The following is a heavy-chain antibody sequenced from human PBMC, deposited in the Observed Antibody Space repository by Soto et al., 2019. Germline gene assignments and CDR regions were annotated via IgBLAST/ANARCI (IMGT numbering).Heavy chain of an antibody. CDR1: GGSISSYY. V-gene: IGHV4-59*01. J-gene: IGHJ5*02. CDR2: ISYSGST. D-gene: IGHD2-21*02. Sequence: QVQLQESGPGLVKPSETLSLTCTVSGGSISSYYWSWIRQPPGKALECIGYISYSGSTNYNPSLKNPVTISVDTSNNQFSLTLTSVTAADTAGYYCARLGGKAYCGGDCYLDPLCQGTLVTFSS. CDR3: ARLGGKAYCGGDCYLDP.